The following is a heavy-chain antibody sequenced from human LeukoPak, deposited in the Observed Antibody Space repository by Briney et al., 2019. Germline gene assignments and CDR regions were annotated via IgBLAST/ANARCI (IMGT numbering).Heavy chain of an antibody. J-gene: IGHJ5*01. V-gene: IGHV3-48*03. Sequence: AGGSLRLSCSASGFTFSSYEMNWVRQAPGKGLEWISYISSSGSTIYYADSVKGRFTISRDNAKNSLYLQMNSLRADDTAVYFCARDREGSSWYDFWGQGTPVTVSS. CDR2: ISSSGSTI. CDR1: GFTFSSYE. CDR3: ARDREGSSWYDF. D-gene: IGHD6-13*01.